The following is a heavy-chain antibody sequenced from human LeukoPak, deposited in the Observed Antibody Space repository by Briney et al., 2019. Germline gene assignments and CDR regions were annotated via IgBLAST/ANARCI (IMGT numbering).Heavy chain of an antibody. V-gene: IGHV1-46*01. CDR1: GYTFTSYY. D-gene: IGHD3-9*01. Sequence: VASVKVSCKASGYTFTSYYMHWVRQAPGQGLEWMGIINPSGGSTSYAQKFQGRVTMTRDTSTSTVYMELSSLRSEDTAVYYCARDGMYYDILTGYPRQNWFGPWGQGTLVTVSS. CDR3: ARDGMYYDILTGYPRQNWFGP. J-gene: IGHJ5*02. CDR2: INPSGGST.